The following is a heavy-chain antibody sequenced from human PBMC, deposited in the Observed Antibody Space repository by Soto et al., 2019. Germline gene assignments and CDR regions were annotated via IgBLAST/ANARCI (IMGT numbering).Heavy chain of an antibody. CDR2: ITTKRYGGKT. V-gene: IGHV3-49*03. CDR3: SRLPPNNLGALLDY. J-gene: IGHJ4*02. Sequence: GGYLRLSCITSGLAFGDYAMIWFRQAPGKGLEWVSFITTKRYGGKTEYAASVKGRSTSSRDDSRSVAYLQMNSLRTDDTAVYYCSRLPPNNLGALLDYWGQGTLVTVSS. CDR1: GLAFGDYA. D-gene: IGHD1-26*01.